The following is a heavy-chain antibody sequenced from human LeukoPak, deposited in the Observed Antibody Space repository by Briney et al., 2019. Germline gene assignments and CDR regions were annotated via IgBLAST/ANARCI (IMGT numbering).Heavy chain of an antibody. J-gene: IGHJ4*02. V-gene: IGHV3-30-3*01. CDR2: ISYDGSNK. CDR1: GFTFSSYA. D-gene: IGHD5-18*01. CDR3: ARSRGYSYGPTYFDY. Sequence: GRSLRLSCAASGFTFSSYAMHWVRQAPGKGLEWVAVISYDGSNKYYADSVKGRFTISRDNSKNTLYLQMNSLRAEDTAVYYCARSRGYSYGPTYFDYWGPGTLVTVSS.